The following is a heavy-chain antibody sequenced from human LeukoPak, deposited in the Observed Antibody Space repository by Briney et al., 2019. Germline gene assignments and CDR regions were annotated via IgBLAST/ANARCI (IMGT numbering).Heavy chain of an antibody. CDR3: ARVRSSGWYSDGYGMDV. CDR2: IKQDGSEK. CDR1: GFTFSSYW. Sequence: GGSLRLSCAASGFTFSSYWMSWVRQAPGKGLEWVANIKQDGSEKYYVDSVKGRFTISRDNAKNSLYLEMNSLRAEDTAVYYCARVRSSGWYSDGYGMDVWGQGTTVTVSS. D-gene: IGHD6-19*01. V-gene: IGHV3-7*01. J-gene: IGHJ6*02.